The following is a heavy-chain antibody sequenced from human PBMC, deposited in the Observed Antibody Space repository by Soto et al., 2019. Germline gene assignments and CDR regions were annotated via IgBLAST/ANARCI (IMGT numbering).Heavy chain of an antibody. CDR3: ARDLTIVPATHPRLENYGMDV. V-gene: IGHV1-18*01. D-gene: IGHD2-2*01. Sequence: ASVKVSCKASGYSFTSYGISWVRRAPGQGLEWMGWISPYNGHTQFVQRFQGRVTMTTDTSTKTAYMELRNLRSDDTAHYYCARDLTIVPATHPRLENYGMDVWGQGTTVTAP. J-gene: IGHJ6*02. CDR2: ISPYNGHT. CDR1: GYSFTSYG.